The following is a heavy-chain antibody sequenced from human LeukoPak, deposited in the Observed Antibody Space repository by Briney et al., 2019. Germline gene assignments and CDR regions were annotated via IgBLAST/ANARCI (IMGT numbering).Heavy chain of an antibody. V-gene: IGHV3-30*02. CDR2: VRYDGSQK. CDR1: GFTFSSYG. Sequence: GGSLRLSCAASGFTFSSYGMSWVRQAPGKGLDWVAFVRYDGSQKYYADSVKGRFILSRDNSKNTLYLQMNSLRAEDTAVFYCAKGGARLHSYYFDYWGQGTLVTVSS. CDR3: AKGGARLHSYYFDY. D-gene: IGHD1-26*01. J-gene: IGHJ4*02.